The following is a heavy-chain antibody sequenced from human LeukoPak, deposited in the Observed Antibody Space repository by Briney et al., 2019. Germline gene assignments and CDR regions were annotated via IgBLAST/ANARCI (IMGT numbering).Heavy chain of an antibody. D-gene: IGHD5-18*01. V-gene: IGHV4-39*01. J-gene: IGHJ4*02. Sequence: SETLSLTCTVSGGSISSSSYYWGWIRQPPGKGLEWIGSIYYSGSTYYNPSLKSRVTISVDTSKNQFSLKLSSVTAADTAVYYCARQGYSYGLTYYFDYWGQGTLVTVSS. CDR2: IYYSGST. CDR3: ARQGYSYGLTYYFDY. CDR1: GGSISSSSYY.